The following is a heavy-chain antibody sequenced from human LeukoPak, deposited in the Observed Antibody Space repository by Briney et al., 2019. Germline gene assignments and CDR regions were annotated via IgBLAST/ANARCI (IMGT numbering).Heavy chain of an antibody. CDR2: ISAYNGNT. CDR1: GYTFTGYY. J-gene: IGHJ4*02. Sequence: ASVKVSCKASGYTFTGYYMHWVRQAPGQGLEWMGWISAYNGNTNYAQKLQGRVTMTTDTSTSTAYMELRSLRSDDTAVYYCARDVLDYYDSSGYYQPNFDYWGQGTLVTVSS. CDR3: ARDVLDYYDSSGYYQPNFDY. D-gene: IGHD3-22*01. V-gene: IGHV1-18*04.